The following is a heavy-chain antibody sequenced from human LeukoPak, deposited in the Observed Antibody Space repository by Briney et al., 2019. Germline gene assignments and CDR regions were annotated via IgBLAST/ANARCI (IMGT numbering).Heavy chain of an antibody. CDR3: AHSRGYCSGGSCYDALNFDY. Sequence: SVKVSCKASGGTFSSYAISWVRQAPGQGLEWMGRIIPILGIANYAQKFQGRVTITADKSTSTAYMELSSLRFEDTAVYYCAHSRGYCSGGSCYDALNFDYWGQGTLVTVSS. V-gene: IGHV1-69*04. CDR2: IIPILGIA. J-gene: IGHJ4*02. D-gene: IGHD2-15*01. CDR1: GGTFSSYA.